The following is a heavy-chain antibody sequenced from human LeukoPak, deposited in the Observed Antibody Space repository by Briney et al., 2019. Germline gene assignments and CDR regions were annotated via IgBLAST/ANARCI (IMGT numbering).Heavy chain of an antibody. V-gene: IGHV3-74*01. Sequence: GGSLRLSCAASGFTFSSYWMHWVRQAPGKGLVWVSRINSDGSSTSYADSVKGRFTISRDNAKNSLYLQMNSLRAEDTAVYYCARDYYDSSGYYGFDPWGQGTLVTVSS. CDR1: GFTFSSYW. J-gene: IGHJ5*02. D-gene: IGHD3-22*01. CDR2: INSDGSST. CDR3: ARDYYDSSGYYGFDP.